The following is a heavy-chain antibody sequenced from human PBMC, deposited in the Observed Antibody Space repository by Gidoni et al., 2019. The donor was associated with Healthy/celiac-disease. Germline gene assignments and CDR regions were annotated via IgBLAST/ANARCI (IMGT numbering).Heavy chain of an antibody. CDR1: GFTFSSYS. CDR3: AGADGNYVGLFDY. Sequence: EVQLVESGGGLVKPGGSLRLSCAASGFTFSSYSMNWVRQAPGKGLEWVSSISSSSSYIYYADSVKGRFTISRDNAKNSLYLQMNSLRAEDTAVYYCAGADGNYVGLFDYWGQGTLVTVSS. D-gene: IGHD3-16*01. V-gene: IGHV3-21*01. CDR2: ISSSSSYI. J-gene: IGHJ4*02.